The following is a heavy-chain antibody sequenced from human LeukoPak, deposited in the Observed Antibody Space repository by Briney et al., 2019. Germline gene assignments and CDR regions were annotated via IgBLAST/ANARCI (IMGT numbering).Heavy chain of an antibody. V-gene: IGHV1-2*02. Sequence: ASVKVSCKASGYTFTGCYMHWVRQAPGQGLEGMGWINPNSGGTNYAQKFQGRVTMTRDTSISTAYMELSRLRSDDTAVYYCARGAGTISRFDPWGQGTLVTVSS. CDR2: INPNSGGT. J-gene: IGHJ5*02. D-gene: IGHD6-19*01. CDR1: GYTFTGCY. CDR3: ARGAGTISRFDP.